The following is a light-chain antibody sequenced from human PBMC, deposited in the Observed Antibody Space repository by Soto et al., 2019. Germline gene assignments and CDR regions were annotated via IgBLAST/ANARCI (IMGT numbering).Light chain of an antibody. CDR1: QRVRGN. J-gene: IGKJ1*01. CDR2: GAV. CDR3: QQYNGWLWT. V-gene: IGKV3D-15*01. Sequence: EIVMTQSPATLSASPGERVTLSCRVSQRVRGNLAWYQQKPGQAPRLLIYGAVTRATGIPARFSGRGSGTEFTLTITSLQSEAFAVYFCQQYNGWLWTFGKGTKVDIK.